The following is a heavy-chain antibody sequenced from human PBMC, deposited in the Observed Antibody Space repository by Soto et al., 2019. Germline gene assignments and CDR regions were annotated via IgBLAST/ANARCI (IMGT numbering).Heavy chain of an antibody. CDR3: ARVPN. V-gene: IGHV1-69*01. CDR2: IIPIFRTT. J-gene: IGHJ4*01. Sequence: QVQLVQSGAEVKKPGSSVKVSCQASGGSFSGQAVSWVRQAPGQGLEWLGGIIPIFRTTNYARKFQGRLTSTAEESKGTASMELTSLRSEDTSIYYCARVPNWGHRTLYTVSS. CDR1: GGSFSGQA.